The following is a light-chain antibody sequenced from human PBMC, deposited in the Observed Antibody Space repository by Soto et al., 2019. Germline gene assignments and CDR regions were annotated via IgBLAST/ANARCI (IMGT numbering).Light chain of an antibody. J-gene: IGLJ2*01. CDR1: GSGVDTYKS. Sequence: QSALTQPPSASGSPGQSVTISCTGTGSGVDTYKSVSWYQQHPGKAPKLMIYEVNKRPSGVPDRFSGSRSGNTASLTVSGLQPEDEDDYYCSSYAGSSNVVFGGGTQLTVL. V-gene: IGLV2-8*01. CDR2: EVN. CDR3: SSYAGSSNVV.